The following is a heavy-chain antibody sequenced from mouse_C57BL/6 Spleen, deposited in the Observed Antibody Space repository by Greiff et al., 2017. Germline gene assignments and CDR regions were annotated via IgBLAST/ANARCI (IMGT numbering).Heavy chain of an antibody. CDR1: GYTFTSYW. CDR2: IDPSDSET. CDR3: ARLGDGYDYYFDY. D-gene: IGHD2-4*01. J-gene: IGHJ2*01. Sequence: QVQLKQPGAELVRPGSSVKLSCKASGYTFTSYWMHWVKQRPIQGLEWIGNIDPSDSETHYNQKFKDKATLTVDKSSSTAYMQLSSLTSEDSAVYYCARLGDGYDYYFDYWGQGTTLTVSS. V-gene: IGHV1-52*01.